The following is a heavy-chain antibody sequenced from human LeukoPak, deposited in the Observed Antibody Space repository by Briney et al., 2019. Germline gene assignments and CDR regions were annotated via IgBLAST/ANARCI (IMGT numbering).Heavy chain of an antibody. CDR3: AREGPRGNSQFDY. D-gene: IGHD2/OR15-2a*01. J-gene: IGHJ4*02. CDR2: IWYDGSNK. V-gene: IGHV3-33*01. CDR1: GFTFSNYG. Sequence: GGSLRLSCAASGFTFSNYGMHWVRQAPGKGLEWVALIWYDGSNKYYTDSVKGRLTISRDNSKDTLFLQMNSPRAEDTAVYYCAREGPRGNSQFDYWGQGTLVTVPS.